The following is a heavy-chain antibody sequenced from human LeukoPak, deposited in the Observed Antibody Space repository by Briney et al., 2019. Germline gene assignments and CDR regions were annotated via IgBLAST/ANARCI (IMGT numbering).Heavy chain of an antibody. V-gene: IGHV4-61*02. CDR2: IYTSGST. CDR1: GGSFSSGSYY. J-gene: IGHJ4*02. D-gene: IGHD6-13*01. CDR3: ARDNPIAAAVDY. Sequence: SETLSLTCAVYGGSFSSGSYYWSWIRQPAGKGLEWIGRIYTSGSTNYNPSLKSRVTISVDTSKNQFSLKLSSVTAADTAVYYCARDNPIAAAVDYWGQGTLVTVSS.